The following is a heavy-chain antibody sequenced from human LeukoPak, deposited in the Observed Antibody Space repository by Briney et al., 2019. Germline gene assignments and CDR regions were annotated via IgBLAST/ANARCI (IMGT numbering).Heavy chain of an antibody. CDR1: GFTFDDYA. D-gene: IGHD5-12*01. Sequence: GGSLRLSCAASGFTFDDYAMHWVRQPPGKGLEWVSGINWNTGSIGYADSVKGRFTISRDNAKNSLYLQMNSLRDEDTAVYYCARETWEATPDYWGQGTLVTVSS. J-gene: IGHJ4*02. CDR2: INWNTGSI. CDR3: ARETWEATPDY. V-gene: IGHV3-9*01.